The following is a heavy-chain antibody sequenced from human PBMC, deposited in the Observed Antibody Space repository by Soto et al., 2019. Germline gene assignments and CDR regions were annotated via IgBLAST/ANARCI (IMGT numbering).Heavy chain of an antibody. D-gene: IGHD6-13*01. CDR1: GYTFTSYD. CDR2: MNPNSGNT. CDR3: ASGSSPATDAFDI. Sequence: GASVKVSCKASGYTFTSYDINWVRQATGQGLEWMGWMNPNSGNTGYAQKFQGRVTMTRNTSISTAYMELSSLRSEDTAVYYCASGSSPATDAFDIWGQGTLVTVSS. V-gene: IGHV1-8*01. J-gene: IGHJ3*02.